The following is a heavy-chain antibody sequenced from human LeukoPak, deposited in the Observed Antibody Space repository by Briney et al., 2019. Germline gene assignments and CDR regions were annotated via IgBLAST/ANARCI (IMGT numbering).Heavy chain of an antibody. CDR3: ARQKILDDNYDSSGYYVDQ. V-gene: IGHV4-39*01. CDR1: NASIISSTYY. J-gene: IGHJ4*02. D-gene: IGHD3-22*01. Sequence: SETLSLTCSVSNASIISSTYYWGWIRQPPGKGLEWIGSIYYRGRTYYNPSLKIRVTISADTSKNQFSLNLNSVTASDTAVYYCARQKILDDNYDSSGYYVDQWGQGSLVTVSS. CDR2: IYYRGRT.